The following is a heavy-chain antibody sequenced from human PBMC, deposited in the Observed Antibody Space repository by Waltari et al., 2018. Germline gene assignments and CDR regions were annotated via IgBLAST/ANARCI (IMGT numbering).Heavy chain of an antibody. CDR2: IYYTGTT. CDR3: ARHINFWSGYYFDS. D-gene: IGHD3-3*01. J-gene: IGHJ4*02. V-gene: IGHV4-39*01. CDR1: GASLDNPTHS. Sequence: QLQLQESGPQLVKPPETLSLTRTVPGASLDNPTHSWGWVRQPPGKGLEWIGSIYYTGTTYYNPSLKSRMTISADTSKTQFSLRLSSVTAADAAVYYCARHINFWSGYYFDSWGQGTLVTVSS.